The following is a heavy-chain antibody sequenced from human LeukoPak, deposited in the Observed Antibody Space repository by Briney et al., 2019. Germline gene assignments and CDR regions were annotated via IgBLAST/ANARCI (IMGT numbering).Heavy chain of an antibody. V-gene: IGHV3-23*01. Sequence: SGGSLRLSCAASGFTFSSYAMSWVRQAPGKGLEWVSAISGSGGSTYYADSVKGRFTISRDNSKNTLYLQMNSLRAEDTAVYYCAKDRDSSSWYFYYWGQGTLVTVSS. CDR3: AKDRDSSSWYFYY. CDR2: ISGSGGST. CDR1: GFTFSSYA. J-gene: IGHJ4*02. D-gene: IGHD6-13*01.